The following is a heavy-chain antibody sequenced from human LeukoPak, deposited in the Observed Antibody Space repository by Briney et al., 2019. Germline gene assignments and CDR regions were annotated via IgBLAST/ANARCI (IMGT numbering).Heavy chain of an antibody. J-gene: IGHJ4*02. Sequence: SETLSLTCAVSGGSISSGGYYWGWIRQPPGKGLEWIGSMHYSGNTYYNPSRKSRVTISVDTSKNQFSLKLRSVTAADTAVYYCARQKTGTTRNGVVPAPYFDYWGQGTLVTVSS. V-gene: IGHV4-39*01. D-gene: IGHD2-2*01. CDR2: MHYSGNT. CDR3: ARQKTGTTRNGVVPAPYFDY. CDR1: GGSISSGGYY.